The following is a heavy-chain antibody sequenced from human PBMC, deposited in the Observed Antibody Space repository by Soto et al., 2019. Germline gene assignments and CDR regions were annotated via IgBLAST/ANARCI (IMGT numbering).Heavy chain of an antibody. V-gene: IGHV1-69*06. CDR1: GGTFSSYA. CDR2: IIPIFGTA. CDR3: ARGRVDRDVFSLIHYYYGMDV. Sequence: SVKVSCKASGGTFSSYAISWVRQAPGQGLEWMGGIIPIFGTANYAQKFQGRVTITADKSTSTAYMELSSLRSEDTAVYYCARGRVDRDVFSLIHYYYGMDVWGQGTTVTVS. J-gene: IGHJ6*02. D-gene: IGHD3-22*01.